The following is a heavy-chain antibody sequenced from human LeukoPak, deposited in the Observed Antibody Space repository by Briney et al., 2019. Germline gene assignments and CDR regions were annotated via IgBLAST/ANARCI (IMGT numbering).Heavy chain of an antibody. V-gene: IGHV5-10-1*01. CDR2: IDPSDSYT. Sequence: GESLKISCKASGYSFTSYWITWVRQMPGKGLECMGKIDPSDSYTYYSPSFQGHVTISADRTISTAYLQWSSLKASDTAMYYCARRAGRGGLDAFDIWGQGTMVIVSA. J-gene: IGHJ3*02. CDR1: GYSFTSYW. D-gene: IGHD1-26*01. CDR3: ARRAGRGGLDAFDI.